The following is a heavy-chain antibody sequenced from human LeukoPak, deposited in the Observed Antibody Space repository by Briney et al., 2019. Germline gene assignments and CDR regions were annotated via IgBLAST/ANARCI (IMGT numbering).Heavy chain of an antibody. J-gene: IGHJ6*03. V-gene: IGHV1-8*01. CDR2: MNPNSGNT. Sequence: ASVKVSCKASGYTFTSYDINWVRQATGQGLEWMGWMNPNSGNTGYAQKFQGRVTMTRNTSISTAYMELSSLRSEDTAVYYCARATGYSSGWYLGYYYYYMDVWGKGTTVTISS. CDR3: ARATGYSSGWYLGYYYYYMDV. D-gene: IGHD6-19*01. CDR1: GYTFTSYD.